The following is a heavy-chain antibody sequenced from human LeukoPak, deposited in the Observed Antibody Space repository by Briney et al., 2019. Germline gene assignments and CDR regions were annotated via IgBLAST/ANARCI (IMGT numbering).Heavy chain of an antibody. D-gene: IGHD6-19*01. CDR3: VRDLGISGWYAPPLGYFDS. J-gene: IGHJ4*02. CDR2: INPKSGGT. V-gene: IGHV1-2*02. CDR1: GYTFTSYD. Sequence: ASVKVSCKASGYTFTSYDMHWVRQAPGQGLEWMGWINPKSGGTNYAQQFQDRVTMTRDTSISSTYMELSRLKSDGTAVYYCVRDLGISGWYAPPLGYFDSWGQGTLVTVSS.